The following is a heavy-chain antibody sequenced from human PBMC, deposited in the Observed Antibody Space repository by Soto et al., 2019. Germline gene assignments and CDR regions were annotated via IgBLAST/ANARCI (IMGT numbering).Heavy chain of an antibody. CDR3: AKDMLLDYGDAYGMDV. D-gene: IGHD4-17*01. J-gene: IGHJ6*02. V-gene: IGHV3-9*01. CDR2: ISWNSGSI. Sequence: EVQLVESGGGLVQPGRSLRLSCAASGFTFDDYAMHWVRQAPGKGLEWVSGISWNSGSIGYADSVKGRFTISRDNAKNSLYLQMNSLRAEDTALYYCAKDMLLDYGDAYGMDVWGQGTTVTVSS. CDR1: GFTFDDYA.